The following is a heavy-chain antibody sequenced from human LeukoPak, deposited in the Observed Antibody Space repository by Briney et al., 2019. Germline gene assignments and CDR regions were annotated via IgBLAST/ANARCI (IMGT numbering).Heavy chain of an antibody. CDR1: GGSISSSSYY. CDR3: ARRWFGELYTATFDY. Sequence: PSETLSLTCTVAGGSISSSSYYWGWIRQPPGKGLEWLGSFLYSGNTYYNPSLKSRVTISVGTSKNQFSLKLSSVTAADTAVYYCARRWFGELYTATFDYWGQGALVTVSS. D-gene: IGHD3-10*01. CDR2: FLYSGNT. J-gene: IGHJ4*02. V-gene: IGHV4-39*07.